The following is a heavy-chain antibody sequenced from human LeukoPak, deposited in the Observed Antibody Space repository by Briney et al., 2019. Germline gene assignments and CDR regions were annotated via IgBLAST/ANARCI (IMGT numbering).Heavy chain of an antibody. Sequence: GGSLRLSCATSGFTFSNYWMTWVRKPPGKGLEWVSGISWNSGSIGYADSVKGRFTISRDNAKNSLYLQMNSLRAEDTALYYCAKENDILTGQRYYFDYWGQGTLVTVSS. CDR3: AKENDILTGQRYYFDY. CDR2: ISWNSGSI. D-gene: IGHD3-9*01. J-gene: IGHJ4*02. V-gene: IGHV3-9*01. CDR1: GFTFSNYW.